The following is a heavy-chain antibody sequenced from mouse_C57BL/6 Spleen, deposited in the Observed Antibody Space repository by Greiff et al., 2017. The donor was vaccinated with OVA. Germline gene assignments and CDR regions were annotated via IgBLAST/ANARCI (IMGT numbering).Heavy chain of an antibody. J-gene: IGHJ4*01. CDR2: INPSNGGT. Sequence: QVQLQQPGTELVKPGASVKLSCKASGYTFTSYWMHWVKQRPGQGLEWIGNINPSNGGTNYNEKFKSKATLTVDKSSSTAYMQLSSLTSEDSAIYYCARGSITTVPMDYWGQGTSVTVSS. V-gene: IGHV1-53*01. CDR3: ARGSITTVPMDY. D-gene: IGHD1-1*01. CDR1: GYTFTSYW.